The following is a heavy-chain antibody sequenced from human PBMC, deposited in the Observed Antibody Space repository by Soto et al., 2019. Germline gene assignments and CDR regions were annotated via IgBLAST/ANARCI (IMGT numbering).Heavy chain of an antibody. CDR2: TYYRSKWYN. J-gene: IGHJ4*02. D-gene: IGHD2-2*01. CDR3: ARESRLYYFDY. CDR1: GGSISSGGYS. V-gene: IGHV6-1*01. Sequence: SETLSLTCAVSGGSISSGGYSWSWIRQSPSRGLEWLGRTYYRSKWYNDYAVSVKSRITINPDTSKNQFSLQLNSVTPEDTAVYYCARESRLYYFDYWGQGTLVTVSS.